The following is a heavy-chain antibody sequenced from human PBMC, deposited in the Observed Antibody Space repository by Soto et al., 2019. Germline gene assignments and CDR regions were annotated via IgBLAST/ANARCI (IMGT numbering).Heavy chain of an antibody. V-gene: IGHV3-23*01. Sequence: VGSLRLSCAASGFTFSSYGMNWVRQAPGKGLEWVSGISASGSSTYYADSVKGRFTISRDNSKNTLYLQINSLRAEDTAVYYCATGITTRQSYYYYGMDVWGQGTTVTVSS. CDR3: ATGITTRQSYYYYGMDV. CDR1: GFTFSSYG. J-gene: IGHJ6*02. D-gene: IGHD6-6*01. CDR2: ISASGSST.